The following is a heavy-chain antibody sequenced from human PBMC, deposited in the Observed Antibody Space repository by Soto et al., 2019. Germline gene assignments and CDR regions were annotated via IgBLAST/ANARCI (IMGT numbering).Heavy chain of an antibody. D-gene: IGHD6-13*01. Sequence: GSLRLSCAASGFTFSIYAMSWVRQAPGKGLEWVSTISGSGTSTYYADSVKGRFTISRDNSKNTLYLQMNSLRAEDTAVYYCARDLRAAALDYWGQGTLVTVSS. CDR3: ARDLRAAALDY. CDR2: ISGSGTST. J-gene: IGHJ4*02. CDR1: GFTFSIYA. V-gene: IGHV3-23*01.